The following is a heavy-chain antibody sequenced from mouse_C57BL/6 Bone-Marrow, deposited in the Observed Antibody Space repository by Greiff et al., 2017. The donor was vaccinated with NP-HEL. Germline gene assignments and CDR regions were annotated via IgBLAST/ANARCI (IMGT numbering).Heavy chain of an antibody. Sequence: QVQLQQSGPGLVAPSQSLSITCTVSGFSLTSYGVDWVRQSPGKGLEWLGVIWGVGSTNYNSALKSRLSISKDNSKSQVFLKMNSLQTDDTAMYYGARSYDYRSFYAMDYWGQGTSVTVSS. CDR1: GFSLTSYG. CDR2: IWGVGST. V-gene: IGHV2-6*01. D-gene: IGHD2-4*01. CDR3: ARSYDYRSFYAMDY. J-gene: IGHJ4*01.